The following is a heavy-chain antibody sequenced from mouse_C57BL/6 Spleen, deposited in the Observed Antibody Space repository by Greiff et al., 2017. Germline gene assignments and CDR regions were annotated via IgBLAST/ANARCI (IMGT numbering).Heavy chain of an antibody. J-gene: IGHJ2*01. CDR1: GYSITSGYY. CDR3: AREAGYALDY. V-gene: IGHV3-6*01. CDR2: ISYDGSN. Sequence: EVQVVESGPGLVKPSQSLSLTCSVTGYSITSGYYWNWIRQFPGNKLEWMGYISYDGSNNYNPSLKNRISITRDTSKNQFFLKLNSVTTEDTATYYCAREAGYALDYWGQGTTLTVSS. D-gene: IGHD3-1*01.